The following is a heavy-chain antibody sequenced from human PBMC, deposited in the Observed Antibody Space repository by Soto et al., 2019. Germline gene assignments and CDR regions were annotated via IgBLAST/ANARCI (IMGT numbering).Heavy chain of an antibody. CDR1: GFTFSGYG. Sequence: QVQLVESGGGVVQPGRSLTLSCAASGFTFSGYGMHWVRQAPGKGLEWVAVIWCDGSNKYYADSVKGRITISSDNSKNALYRRMTSLRAEDKAAYYWAMDRYCSGDSCDSVPAFDYWGQGTLVTVSS. V-gene: IGHV3-33*01. CDR2: IWCDGSNK. CDR3: AMDRYCSGDSCDSVPAFDY. J-gene: IGHJ4*02. D-gene: IGHD2-15*01.